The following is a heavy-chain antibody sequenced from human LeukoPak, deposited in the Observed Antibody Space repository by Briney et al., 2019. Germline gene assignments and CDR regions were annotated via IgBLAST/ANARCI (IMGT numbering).Heavy chain of an antibody. CDR3: ARDLSATHYYYGMDV. Sequence: GGSLRLSCAASGFTFSSYSMNWVRQAPGKGLEWVSSISSSSSYIYYADSVKGRFTTSRDNAKNSLYLQMNSLRAEDTAVYYCARDLSATHYYYGMDVWGQGTTVTVSS. CDR2: ISSSSSYI. CDR1: GFTFSSYS. D-gene: IGHD6-25*01. J-gene: IGHJ6*02. V-gene: IGHV3-21*01.